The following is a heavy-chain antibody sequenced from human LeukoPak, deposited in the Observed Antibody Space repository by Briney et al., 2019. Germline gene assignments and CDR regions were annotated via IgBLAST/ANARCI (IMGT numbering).Heavy chain of an antibody. J-gene: IGHJ6*04. D-gene: IGHD3-10*02. Sequence: PGGSLRLSCAASGFTLSTYDMNWVRQAPGKGLEWVSYISSSSSSIYYADSVKGRFTISRDNAKNSLYLQMNSLRAEDTAVYYCAELGITMIGGVWGKGTTVTISS. CDR3: AELGITMIGGV. CDR2: ISSSSSSI. CDR1: GFTLSTYD. V-gene: IGHV3-48*01.